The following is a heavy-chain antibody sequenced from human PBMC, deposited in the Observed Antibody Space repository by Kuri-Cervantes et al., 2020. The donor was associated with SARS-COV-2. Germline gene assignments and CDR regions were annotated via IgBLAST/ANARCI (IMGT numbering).Heavy chain of an antibody. V-gene: IGHV5-51*01. CDR2: IYPGDSDT. J-gene: IGHJ5*02. D-gene: IGHD4-11*01. CDR3: ARHRNPYSDYSLDL. Sequence: KVSCKASGYTFTPFWIGWVRQTPGKGLEWMGIIYPGDSDTRYSPSFQGQVSISGDKSNTTAYLQWSSLKASDTAVYYCARHRNPYSDYSLDLWGQGTLVTVSS. CDR1: GYTFTPFW.